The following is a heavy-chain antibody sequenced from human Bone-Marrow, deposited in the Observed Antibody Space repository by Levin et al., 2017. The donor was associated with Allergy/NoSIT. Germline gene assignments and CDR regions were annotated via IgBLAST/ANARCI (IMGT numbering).Heavy chain of an antibody. J-gene: IGHJ4*02. CDR1: GGSVTRGNYY. Sequence: PSETLSLTCTVSGGSVTRGNYYWSWIRQTPGKGLEWIGHVYYSGSVTYNPSLRSRVTISLDTSKNQFSLKLTSVTAADTAVYYCARDLAAGDYTGSFDYWGQGTLVTVSS. CDR2: VYYSGSV. D-gene: IGHD4-17*01. CDR3: ARDLAAGDYTGSFDY. V-gene: IGHV4-61*01.